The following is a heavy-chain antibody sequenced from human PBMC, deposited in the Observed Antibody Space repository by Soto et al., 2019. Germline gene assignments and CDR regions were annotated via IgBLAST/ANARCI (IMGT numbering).Heavy chain of an antibody. D-gene: IGHD1-26*01. V-gene: IGHV6-1*01. J-gene: IGHJ6*02. CDR2: TYYRSKWYN. CDR1: GDSVSSDSAG. CDR3: ARFDVAGVGNSFYYGLDV. Sequence: SQTLSLTCAISGDSVSSDSAGWAWIRQSPSRGLEWLGRTYYRSKWYNHYAVSVEGRITINADTSKNEFSLHLNSVTPEDTAVYFCARFDVAGVGNSFYYGLDVWGQGTPVTVSS.